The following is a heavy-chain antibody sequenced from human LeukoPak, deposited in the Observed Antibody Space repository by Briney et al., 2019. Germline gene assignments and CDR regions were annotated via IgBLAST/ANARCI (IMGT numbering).Heavy chain of an antibody. J-gene: IGHJ4*02. D-gene: IGHD3-10*01. CDR2: ISSSSTI. Sequence: SGGSLRLSCAASGFTFSSYSMNWVRQAPGKGLEWVSYISSSSTIYYADSVKGRFTISRDNAKNSLYLQMNSLRAEDTAVYYCARDPTTYYYGSGNIRPHWGQGTLVTVSS. V-gene: IGHV3-48*01. CDR3: ARDPTTYYYGSGNIRPH. CDR1: GFTFSSYS.